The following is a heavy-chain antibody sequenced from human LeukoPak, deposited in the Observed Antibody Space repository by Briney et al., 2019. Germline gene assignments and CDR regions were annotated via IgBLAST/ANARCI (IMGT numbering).Heavy chain of an antibody. CDR2: ISSSSSYI. V-gene: IGHV3-21*01. J-gene: IGHJ3*02. Sequence: GGSLRLSCAASGFTFSSYSMNWVRQAPGKGLEWVSSISSSSSYIYYADSVKGRFTISRDNAKNSLYLQMNSLRAEDTAVYYCARLEWKQQLANAFDIWGQGTMVTVSS. CDR3: ARLEWKQQLANAFDI. CDR1: GFTFSSYS. D-gene: IGHD6-13*01.